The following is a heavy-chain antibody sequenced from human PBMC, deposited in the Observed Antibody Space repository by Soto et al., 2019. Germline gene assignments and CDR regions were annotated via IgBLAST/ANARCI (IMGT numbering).Heavy chain of an antibody. V-gene: IGHV4-61*01. Sequence: QVQLQESGPGLVRPSETLSLTCTVSGGSVGTGINYWTWIRQPPGEGLEWIGNIFTSGSANYDPSLKTRVTISGDTSKNQFSLKLTSVTAADTAVYYCARDGKVDIDRGGYYYYDMDVWGQGTTVTVSS. CDR2: IFTSGSA. CDR1: GGSVGTGINY. D-gene: IGHD5-12*01. CDR3: ARDGKVDIDRGGYYYYDMDV. J-gene: IGHJ6*02.